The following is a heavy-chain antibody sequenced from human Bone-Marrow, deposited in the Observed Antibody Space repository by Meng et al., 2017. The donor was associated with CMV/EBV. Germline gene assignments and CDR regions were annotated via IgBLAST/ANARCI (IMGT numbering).Heavy chain of an antibody. Sequence: SETLSLTCAVYGGSFSGYYWSWIRQPPGKGLEWIGEINHSGSTNYNPSLKSRVTISVDTSKNQFSLKLSSVTAADTAVYYCARVDYGGNCEFDYWGQGTLVTVSS. D-gene: IGHD4-23*01. CDR2: INHSGST. V-gene: IGHV4-34*01. J-gene: IGHJ4*02. CDR3: ARVDYGGNCEFDY. CDR1: GGSFSGYY.